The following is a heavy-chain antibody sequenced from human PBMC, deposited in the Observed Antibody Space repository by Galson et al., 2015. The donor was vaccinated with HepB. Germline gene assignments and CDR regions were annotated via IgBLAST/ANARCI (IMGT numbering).Heavy chain of an antibody. CDR1: GFTFSSFA. D-gene: IGHD2-15*01. V-gene: IGHV3-64D*06. Sequence: SLRLSCAASGFTFSSFAMHWVRQAPGKGLEYVSSISSNGDITFDADSVKGRFTISRDNSKNTLYLQMSSLRPEDTAVYYCVKDRLPRVVVVAATLGYWGQGTLVTVSS. CDR3: VKDRLPRVVVVAATLGY. J-gene: IGHJ4*02. CDR2: ISSNGDIT.